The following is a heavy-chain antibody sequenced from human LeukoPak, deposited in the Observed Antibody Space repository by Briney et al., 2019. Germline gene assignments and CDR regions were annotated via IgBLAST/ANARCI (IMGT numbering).Heavy chain of an antibody. V-gene: IGHV4-34*01. CDR3: GGFLYGFLCY. CDR2: INHSGST. J-gene: IGHJ4*01. CDR1: GGSFSGYY. Sequence: SETLSLTCAVYGGSFSGYYWSWIRQPPGKGLEWIGEINHSGSTNYNPSLKSRVTISVDTSKNQFSLKLSSVTAADTAVYYWGGFLYGFLCYRGQGTLVNVFS. D-gene: IGHD3-3*01.